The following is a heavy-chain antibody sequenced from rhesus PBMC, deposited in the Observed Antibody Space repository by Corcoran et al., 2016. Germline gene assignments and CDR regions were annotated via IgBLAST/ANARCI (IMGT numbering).Heavy chain of an antibody. Sequence: EVQLVESGGGLVQPGGSLRLSCAASGFTFSNYWVSGVRQAPGKGLEVVGRIKNKADRGTAAYAETVTSRFTSSRDDAKNTLYLQRNSLKTEDTAVYYCMRVLDSWGQGVFVTVSS. J-gene: IGHJ6*01. CDR1: GFTFSNYW. CDR2: IKNKADRGTA. CDR3: MRVLDS. V-gene: IGHV3-16*01.